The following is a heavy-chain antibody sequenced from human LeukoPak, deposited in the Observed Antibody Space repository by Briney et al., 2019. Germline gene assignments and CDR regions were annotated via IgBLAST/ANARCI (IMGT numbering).Heavy chain of an antibody. V-gene: IGHV1-18*01. CDR3: ARDHSSGWYGVDY. CDR2: ISAYNGNT. D-gene: IGHD6-19*01. J-gene: IGHJ4*02. Sequence: ASVKVSCKASGYSFTNYGISWVRQAPGQGLEWMGWISAYNGNTKYAQKFQGRVTMTTDTSTSTAYMELRSLRSDDTAVYYCARDHSSGWYGVDYWGQGTLVTVSS. CDR1: GYSFTNYG.